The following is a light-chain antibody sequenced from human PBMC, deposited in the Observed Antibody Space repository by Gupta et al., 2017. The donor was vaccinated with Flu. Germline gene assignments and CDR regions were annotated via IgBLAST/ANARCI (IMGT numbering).Light chain of an antibody. V-gene: IGKV3-20*01. CDR2: GPA. J-gene: IGKJ2*01. Sequence: EIVLTQSPGTLSFSPGEGATLSCRASHSVTSSYFAWYQQKPGQAPRLLIYGPASRATGIPDRFSGSGSGTDFTLSISRLEPEDFAVYYCQQYGSSPYTFGQGTKLEI. CDR1: HSVTSSY. CDR3: QQYGSSPYT.